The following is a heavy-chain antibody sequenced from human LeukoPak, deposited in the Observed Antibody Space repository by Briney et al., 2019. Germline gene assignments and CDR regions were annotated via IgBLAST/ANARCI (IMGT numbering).Heavy chain of an antibody. D-gene: IGHD3-22*01. CDR3: ARDSYYYDSSGYGGRAFDI. CDR2: FDPEDGET. CDR1: GYTLTDLS. J-gene: IGHJ3*02. Sequence: ASVKVSCKVSGYTLTDLSMHWVRQAPGKGLEWMGGFDPEDGETIYAQKFQGRVTMTEDTSTDTAYMELSSLRSEDTAVYYCARDSYYYDSSGYGGRAFDIWGQGTMVTVSS. V-gene: IGHV1-24*01.